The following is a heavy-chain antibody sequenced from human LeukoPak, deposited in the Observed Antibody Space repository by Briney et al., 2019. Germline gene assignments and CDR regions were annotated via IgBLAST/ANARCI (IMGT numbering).Heavy chain of an antibody. CDR3: QGSYEAHFDY. J-gene: IGHJ4*02. CDR1: GYSISSGYY. Sequence: SETLSLTCTVSGYSISSGYYWGWIRQPPGKGLEWIGSIYHSGSTYYNPSLKSRVTISVDTSKNQFSLKLSSVTAADTAVYYCQGSYEAHFDYWGQGTLVTVSS. D-gene: IGHD3-22*01. V-gene: IGHV4-38-2*02. CDR2: IYHSGST.